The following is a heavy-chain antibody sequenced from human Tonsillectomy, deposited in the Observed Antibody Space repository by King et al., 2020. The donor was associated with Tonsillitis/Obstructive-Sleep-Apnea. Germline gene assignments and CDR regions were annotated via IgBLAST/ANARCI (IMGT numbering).Heavy chain of an antibody. CDR2: IYYSGST. D-gene: IGHD2-2*01. V-gene: IGHV4-59*08. CDR1: GGSISSYY. CDR3: ARLLDGTSLNFDY. Sequence: HVQLQESGPGLVKPSETLSLTCTVSGGSISSYYWSWIRQPPGKGLEWIGYIYYSGSTNYNPSLKSRVTISVDTSKNQFSLKLSSVTAADTAVYYCARLLDGTSLNFDYWGQGTLVTVSS. J-gene: IGHJ4*02.